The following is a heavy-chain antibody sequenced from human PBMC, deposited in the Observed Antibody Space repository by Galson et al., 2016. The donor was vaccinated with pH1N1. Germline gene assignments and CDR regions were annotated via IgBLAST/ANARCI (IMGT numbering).Heavy chain of an antibody. D-gene: IGHD3-10*01. CDR1: GFSISSGYY. Sequence: SETLSLTCDVSGFSISSGYYWGWIRQSPGKGLEWIGNIYHNNGPAYYDPSLRDRVTMSVDTSKNQFTLKLSSVTAADTAMYYCAKVSFSGASDFYDHWGRGILVTVSS. J-gene: IGHJ4*02. CDR3: AKVSFSGASDFYDH. V-gene: IGHV4-38-2*01. CDR2: IYHNNGPA.